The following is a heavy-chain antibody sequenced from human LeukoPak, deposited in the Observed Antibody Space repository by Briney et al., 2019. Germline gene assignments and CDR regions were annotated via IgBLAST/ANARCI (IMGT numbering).Heavy chain of an antibody. CDR1: GFAFDDYG. V-gene: IGHV3-20*04. J-gene: IGHJ4*02. CDR2: INWNGGST. D-gene: IGHD1-7*01. CDR3: APHDWNSL. Sequence: GGSLRLSCAASGFAFDDYGISWVRQAPGKGLESVPGINWNGGSTGYAASVKGRFTISRDNAKNSLYLQMNSLRAEDTALYYCAPHDWNSLGGQGTLVTVSS.